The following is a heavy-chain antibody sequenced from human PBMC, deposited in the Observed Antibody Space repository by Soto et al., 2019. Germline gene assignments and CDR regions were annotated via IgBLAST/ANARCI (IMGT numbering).Heavy chain of an antibody. D-gene: IGHD2-15*01. CDR3: AFATRASPDVAAIDWFDP. CDR1: GFSLSTSGVG. V-gene: IGHV2-5*02. CDR2: IYWADDK. J-gene: IGHJ5*02. Sequence: QITLKESGPTLVKPTQTLTLTCTFSGFSLSTSGVGVGWIRQPPGKALEWLALIYWADDKRYSPSLKSRLTITKDTSKNQVVLTMTNMDPVDTATYYCAFATRASPDVAAIDWFDPWGQGTLVTVSS.